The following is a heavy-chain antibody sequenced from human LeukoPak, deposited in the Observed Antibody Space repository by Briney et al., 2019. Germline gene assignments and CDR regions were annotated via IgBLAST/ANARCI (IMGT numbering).Heavy chain of an antibody. CDR2: IYTSGST. CDR1: GGSISSGSYY. Sequence: SETLSLTCTVSGGSISSGSYYWSWIRQPAGKGLEWIGRIYTSGSTNYNPSLKSRVTISVDTSKNQFSLKLSSVTAADTAVYYCARTRTYYYDSSGYYFDYWGQGTLVTVSS. V-gene: IGHV4-61*02. J-gene: IGHJ4*02. D-gene: IGHD3-22*01. CDR3: ARTRTYYYDSSGYYFDY.